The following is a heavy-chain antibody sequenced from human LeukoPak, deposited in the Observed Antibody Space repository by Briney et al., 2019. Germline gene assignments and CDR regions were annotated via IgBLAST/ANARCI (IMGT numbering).Heavy chain of an antibody. CDR2: ISSSSSYI. V-gene: IGHV3-21*01. Sequence: GGSLRLSCAASGFTFSSYSMNWVRQAPGKGLEWVSSISSSSSYIYYADSVKCRFTISRDNAKNSLYLQMNSLRAEDTAVYYCARDLSFWSGYLLPDFDYWGQGTLVTVSS. J-gene: IGHJ4*02. CDR3: ARDLSFWSGYLLPDFDY. CDR1: GFTFSSYS. D-gene: IGHD3-3*01.